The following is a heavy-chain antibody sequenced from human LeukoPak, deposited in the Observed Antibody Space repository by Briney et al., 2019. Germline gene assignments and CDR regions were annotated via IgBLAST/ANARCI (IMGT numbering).Heavy chain of an antibody. V-gene: IGHV3-48*03. CDR1: GFTFSSYE. CDR2: ISSSGSTI. Sequence: GGSLRLSCAASGFTFSSYEMNWVRQAPGKGLEWVSYISSSGSTIYYADSVKGRFTISRDNAKNSLYLQMNSLRAEDTAVYYCARSRFCSGGSCWDHYGMDVWGQGTTVTVSS. J-gene: IGHJ6*02. CDR3: ARSRFCSGGSCWDHYGMDV. D-gene: IGHD2-15*01.